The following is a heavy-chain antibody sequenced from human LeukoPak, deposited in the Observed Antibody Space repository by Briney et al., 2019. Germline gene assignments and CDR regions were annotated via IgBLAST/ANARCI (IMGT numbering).Heavy chain of an antibody. CDR3: TRPGAGPREPDY. CDR1: GFTFSGSA. D-gene: IGHD6-19*01. Sequence: GGSLRLSCAASGFTFSGSAMHWVRQASGKGLEWVGRIRSKANSYATAYAASVKGRFTISRDDSKNTAYLQMNSLKTEDTAVYYCTRPGAGPREPDYWGQGTLVTVSS. J-gene: IGHJ4*02. V-gene: IGHV3-73*01. CDR2: IRSKANSYAT.